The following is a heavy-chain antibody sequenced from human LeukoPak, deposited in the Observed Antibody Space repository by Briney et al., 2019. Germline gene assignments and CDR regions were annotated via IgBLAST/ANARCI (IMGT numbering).Heavy chain of an antibody. CDR2: ISWNSGSI. J-gene: IGHJ6*02. V-gene: IGHV3-9*01. Sequence: GGSLRLSCAASGFTFDDYAMHWVRQAPGKGLEWVSGISWNSGSIGYADSVKGRFTISRDNSKNTLYLQMNSLRAEDTAVYYCAGGFMDYDILTGYSHYGMDVWGQGTTVTVSS. CDR1: GFTFDDYA. D-gene: IGHD3-9*01. CDR3: AGGFMDYDILTGYSHYGMDV.